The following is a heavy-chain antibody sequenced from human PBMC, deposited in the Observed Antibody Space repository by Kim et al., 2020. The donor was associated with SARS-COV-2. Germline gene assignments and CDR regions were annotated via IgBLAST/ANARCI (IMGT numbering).Heavy chain of an antibody. CDR3: AKGAFSYGTIDY. D-gene: IGHD5-18*01. J-gene: IGHJ4*02. V-gene: IGHV3-30*18. Sequence: GGSLRLSCAASGFTFSTYAMHWVRQAPGKRLEWVAVLSNDGSHKYYADSVKGRFTISRDNSKNTLYLQMDSLKPEDTSVYYCAKGAFSYGTIDYWGQGTLVTVSS. CDR2: LSNDGSHK. CDR1: GFTFSTYA.